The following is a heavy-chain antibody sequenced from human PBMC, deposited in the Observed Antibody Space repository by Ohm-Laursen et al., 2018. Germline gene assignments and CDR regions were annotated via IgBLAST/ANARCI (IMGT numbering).Heavy chain of an antibody. CDR3: ARHPDYRSDRWFDP. CDR2: IYYSGST. D-gene: IGHD6-25*01. V-gene: IGHV4-59*08. Sequence: GTLSLTCTVSGGSVSTYYWNWIRQPAGKGLEWIGYIYYSGSTNYNPSLKSRVTISVDTSKNQFFLKLSSVTAADTAVYYCARHPDYRSDRWFDPWGQGTLVSVSS. J-gene: IGHJ5*02. CDR1: GGSVSTYY.